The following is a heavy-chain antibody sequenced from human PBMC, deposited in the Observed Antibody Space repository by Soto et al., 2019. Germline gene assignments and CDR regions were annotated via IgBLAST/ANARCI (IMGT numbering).Heavy chain of an antibody. D-gene: IGHD2-21*02. CDR3: ARHEATAIRSFDY. CDR1: GGSISSGGYY. J-gene: IGHJ4*02. Sequence: PSETLSLTCTVSGGSISSGGYYWSWIRQPPGKGLEWIGYIYYSGSTNYNPSLKSRLTISVDTSKNQFSLKLSSATAADTAVYYCARHEATAIRSFDYWGQGTLVTVSS. V-gene: IGHV4-61*08. CDR2: IYYSGST.